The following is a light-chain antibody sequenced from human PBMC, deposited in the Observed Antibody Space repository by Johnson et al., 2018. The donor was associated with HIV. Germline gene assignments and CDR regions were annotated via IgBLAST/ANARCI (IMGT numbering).Light chain of an antibody. Sequence: QSVLTQPPSVSAAPGQKVTISCSGSSSNIGNNYVSWYQQLPGTAPKLLIYENNKRPSGIPDRFSGSKSGTSATLGITGLQTGDEADYYCGTWDSSLSALFGTRTKVTLL. CDR2: ENN. CDR1: SSNIGNNY. V-gene: IGLV1-51*02. CDR3: GTWDSSLSAL. J-gene: IGLJ1*01.